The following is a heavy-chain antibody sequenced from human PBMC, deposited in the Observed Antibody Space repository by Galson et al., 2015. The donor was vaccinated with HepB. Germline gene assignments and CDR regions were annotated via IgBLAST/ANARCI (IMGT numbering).Heavy chain of an antibody. Sequence: CAISGDSVSSHSAAWNWIRQSPSRGLEWLGRTYYRSKWYNDYAVSVKSRITINPDTSKNQFSLQLNSVTPEDTAVYYCAREPDRILFDQAPFDYWGQGTLVTVSS. J-gene: IGHJ4*02. D-gene: IGHD2-15*01. CDR1: GDSVSSHSAA. CDR2: TYYRSKWYN. CDR3: AREPDRILFDQAPFDY. V-gene: IGHV6-1*01.